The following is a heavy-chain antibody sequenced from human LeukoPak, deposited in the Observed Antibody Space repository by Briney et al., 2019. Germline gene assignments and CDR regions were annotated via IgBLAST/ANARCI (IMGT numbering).Heavy chain of an antibody. V-gene: IGHV3-7*03. CDR2: IKEDGGQK. CDR1: GFTFSSRW. Sequence: GGSLRLSCSASGFTFSSRWMIWVRQAPGKGLEWVANIKEDGGQKYYADSVKGRFTISRDSAKNSLSLQLNSLRAEDTAVYYCARDRGYLQFDYWGQGTLVTVSS. D-gene: IGHD3-10*01. CDR3: ARDRGYLQFDY. J-gene: IGHJ4*02.